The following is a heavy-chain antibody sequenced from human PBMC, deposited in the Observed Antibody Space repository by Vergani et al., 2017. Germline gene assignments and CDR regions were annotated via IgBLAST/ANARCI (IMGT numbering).Heavy chain of an antibody. J-gene: IGHJ4*02. CDR3: ASQKIVPAAWGFFDY. CDR1: GGTFSSYA. CDR2: IIPIFGTA. Sequence: QVQLVQSGAEVKKPGSSVKVSCKASGGTFSSYAISWVRQAPGQGLEWMGRIIPIFGTATYAQKFQGRVPITADESTSTASMELSSLRSEDTAVYYCASQKIVPAAWGFFDYWGQGTLVTVSS. V-gene: IGHV1-69*18. D-gene: IGHD2-2*01.